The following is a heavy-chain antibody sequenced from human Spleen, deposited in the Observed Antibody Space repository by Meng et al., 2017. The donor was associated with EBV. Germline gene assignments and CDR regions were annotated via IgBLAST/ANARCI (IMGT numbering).Heavy chain of an antibody. CDR1: GGSFGDSY. J-gene: IGHJ4*02. CDR3: SSLSDSGFY. V-gene: IGHV4-34*02. Sequence: VQIKQWGVGLLKPLGTLSLTCAIDGGSFGDSYWTWIRQPPGKGLEWIGEIDHSGSTNHSPSLKSRVTISVDSSKTQFSLKLTSVTAADTAVYYCSSLSDSGFYWGQGTLVTVSS. CDR2: IDHSGST. D-gene: IGHD2-15*01.